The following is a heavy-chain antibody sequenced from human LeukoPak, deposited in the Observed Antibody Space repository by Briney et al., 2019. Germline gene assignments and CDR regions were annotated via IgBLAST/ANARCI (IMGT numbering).Heavy chain of an antibody. CDR2: IRNKAYVGTT. D-gene: IGHD1-20*01. CDR1: AFTFGYYA. V-gene: IGHV3-49*04. J-gene: IGHJ6*02. Sequence: GSLRLSCTASAFTFGYYAMSWVRQAPGKGLGWVGLIRNKAYVGTTEYAASVKGRFRISRDDSNSIAYLQMNSLKTDDTAVYYCARGWYNWNDNVPQAYNMDVWGQGTTVTVSS. CDR3: ARGWYNWNDNVPQAYNMDV.